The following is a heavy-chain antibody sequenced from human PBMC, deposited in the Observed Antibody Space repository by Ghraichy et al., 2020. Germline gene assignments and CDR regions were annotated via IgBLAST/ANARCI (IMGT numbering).Heavy chain of an antibody. J-gene: IGHJ4*02. CDR2: IIHGGGT. V-gene: IGHV4-34*12. CDR3: VRRGERIDV. CDR1: GGSFSGYY. Sequence: GSLSLTCAVYGGSFSGYYWTWIRQPPGKGLEWIGEIIHGGGTKYNPSPKSRVTISLDTSKNQISLKLSSVTAADTAAYYCVRRGERIDVWGQGTLVTVSS. D-gene: IGHD3-10*01.